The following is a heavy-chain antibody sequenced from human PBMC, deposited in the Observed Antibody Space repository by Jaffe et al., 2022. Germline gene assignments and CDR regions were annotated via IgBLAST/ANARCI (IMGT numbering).Heavy chain of an antibody. CDR1: GGSISSSSYY. D-gene: IGHD5-18*01. J-gene: IGHJ4*02. CDR2: IYYSGST. V-gene: IGHV4-39*01. Sequence: QLQLQESGPGLVKPSETLSLTCTVSGGSISSSSYYWGWIRQPPGKGLEWIGSIYYSGSTYYNPSLKSRVTISVDTSKNQFSLKLSSVTAADTAVYYCARHEDSRGDTAADYWGQGTLVTVSS. CDR3: ARHEDSRGDTAADY.